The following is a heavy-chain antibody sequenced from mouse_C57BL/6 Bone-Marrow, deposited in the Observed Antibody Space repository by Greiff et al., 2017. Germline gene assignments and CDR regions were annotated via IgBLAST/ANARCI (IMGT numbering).Heavy chain of an antibody. J-gene: IGHJ2*01. V-gene: IGHV5-6*01. CDR2: ISIGGSYT. CDR1: GFTFSSYG. Sequence: EVKLQESGGDLVKPGGSLKLSCAASGFTFSSYGMSWVRQTPDKRLEWVATISIGGSYTYYPDSVKGRFTISRDNAKNTLYMQRSSLKSEDTAMYYCARHSLRGDYWGQGTTLTVSS. CDR3: ARHSLRGDY.